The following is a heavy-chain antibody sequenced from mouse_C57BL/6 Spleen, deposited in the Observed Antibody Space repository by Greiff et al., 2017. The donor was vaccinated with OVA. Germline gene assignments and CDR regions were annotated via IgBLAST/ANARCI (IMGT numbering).Heavy chain of an antibody. CDR3: TTPPSTVVAKGYFDV. D-gene: IGHD1-1*01. J-gene: IGHJ1*03. Sequence: EVQLQESGAELVRPGASVKLSCTASGFNIKDDYMHWVKQRPEQGLEWIGWIDPENGDTEYASKFQGKATITADTSSNTAYLQLSSLTSEDTAVYYCTTPPSTVVAKGYFDVWGTGTTVTVSS. CDR2: IDPENGDT. CDR1: GFNIKDDY. V-gene: IGHV14-4*01.